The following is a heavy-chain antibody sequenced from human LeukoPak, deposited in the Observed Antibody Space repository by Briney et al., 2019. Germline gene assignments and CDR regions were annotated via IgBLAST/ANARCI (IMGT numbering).Heavy chain of an antibody. J-gene: IGHJ3*02. CDR1: GYIFTGYY. D-gene: IGHD6-19*01. Sequence: ASVKVSCKASGYIFTGYYMHWVRQAPGQGLEWMGWINPNSGDTNYAQKFQGRVTMTRDTSISTAYMELSRLRSDDTAVYYCARELQAVAGTFFGAFDIWGQGTMVTVSS. CDR3: ARELQAVAGTFFGAFDI. V-gene: IGHV1-2*02. CDR2: INPNSGDT.